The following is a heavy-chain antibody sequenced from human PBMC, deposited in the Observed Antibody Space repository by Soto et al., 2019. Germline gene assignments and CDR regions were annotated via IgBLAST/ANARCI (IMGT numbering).Heavy chain of an antibody. J-gene: IGHJ4*02. CDR3: AKPASMPTPPAFDH. D-gene: IGHD2-2*01. CDR1: GFTFSSYA. Sequence: EVQVLESGGGLVQPGGSLRLSCAASGFTFSSYAMSWVRQAPGQGLEWVSAISGSGSNPYYADSVKGRFTISRDNSKNTLYLQMTSLRAEDTALYYWAKPASMPTPPAFDHWGQGTLVTVSS. V-gene: IGHV3-23*01. CDR2: ISGSGSNP.